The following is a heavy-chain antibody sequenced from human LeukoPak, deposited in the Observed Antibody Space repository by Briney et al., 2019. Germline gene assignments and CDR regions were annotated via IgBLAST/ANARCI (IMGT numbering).Heavy chain of an antibody. J-gene: IGHJ4*02. CDR2: IIPIFGTA. Sequence: ASVKVSCKASGYTFTSYYMHWVRQAPGQGLEWMGGIIPIFGTANYAQKFQGRVTNTTDESTSTAYMELSSLRSEDTAVYYCARGIVGTVDWGQGTLVTVSS. CDR3: ARGIVGTVD. V-gene: IGHV1-69*05. CDR1: GYTFTSYY. D-gene: IGHD1-26*01.